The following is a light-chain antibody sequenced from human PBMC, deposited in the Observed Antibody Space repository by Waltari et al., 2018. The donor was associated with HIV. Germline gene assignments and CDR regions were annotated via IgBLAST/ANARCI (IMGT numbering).Light chain of an antibody. Sequence: QSALTQPASVSGSPGQSITLSCTAASGDVGRYNYVSWYQHHPGKAPKLIIYDVSNRPSGVSNRFSGSKSGTTASLTISGLQAEDEADYYCSSYTSSRTVVFGGGTKLTVL. J-gene: IGLJ2*01. V-gene: IGLV2-14*03. CDR3: SSYTSSRTVV. CDR2: DVS. CDR1: SGDVGRYNY.